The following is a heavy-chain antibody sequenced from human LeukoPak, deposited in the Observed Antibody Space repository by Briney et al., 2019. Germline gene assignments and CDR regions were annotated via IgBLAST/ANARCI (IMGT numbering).Heavy chain of an antibody. CDR1: GFTFNNHA. Sequence: PGGSVRLSCAASGFTFNNHAMNWVRQAPGKGLEWVSSISGGGGSTNYADSVKGRFTISRDNSKNTLSLEMNSLRADDTAVYFCAKGRVVTTSPLNYWGQGTLVTVSS. CDR3: AKGRVVTTSPLNY. D-gene: IGHD2-21*02. CDR2: ISGGGGST. V-gene: IGHV3-23*01. J-gene: IGHJ4*02.